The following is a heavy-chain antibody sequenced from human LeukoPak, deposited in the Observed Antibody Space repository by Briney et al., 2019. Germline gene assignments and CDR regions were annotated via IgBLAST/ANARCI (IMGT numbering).Heavy chain of an antibody. J-gene: IGHJ3*02. CDR2: IRSKAYGGTT. CDR3: TRSRRYSSSSGTFAFDI. V-gene: IGHV3-49*04. D-gene: IGHD6-6*01. CDR1: GFTFGDYA. Sequence: GGSLRLSCTASGFTFGDYAMSWVRQAPGKGLEWVGFIRSKAYGGTTEYAASVKGRFTISRDDSKSIAYLQMNSLKTEDTAVYYCTRSRRYSSSSGTFAFDIWGRGTMVTVSS.